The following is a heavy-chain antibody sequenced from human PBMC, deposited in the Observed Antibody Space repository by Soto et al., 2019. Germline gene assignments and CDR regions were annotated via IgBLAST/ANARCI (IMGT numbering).Heavy chain of an antibody. D-gene: IGHD6-13*01. CDR1: GFTFSSYA. CDR2: ISGSGGST. Sequence: EVQLLESGGGLVQPGGSLRLSCAASGFTFSSYAMSWVRQAPGKGLEWVSAISGSGGSTYYADSVKGRFTISRDNSKNTLYLQMNSLRAEDTAVYYCAKDPQVYSRIANWFDPWGQGTLVTVSS. J-gene: IGHJ5*02. V-gene: IGHV3-23*01. CDR3: AKDPQVYSRIANWFDP.